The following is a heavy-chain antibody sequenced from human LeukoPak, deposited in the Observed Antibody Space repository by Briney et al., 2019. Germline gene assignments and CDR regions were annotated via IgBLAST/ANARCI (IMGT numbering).Heavy chain of an antibody. V-gene: IGHV4-59*01. D-gene: IGHD3-10*01. J-gene: IGHJ5*02. CDR2: IYYSGST. CDR1: GGSISSYY. Sequence: SETLSLTCTVSGGSISSYYWSWIRQPPGKGLEWIGYIYYSGSTNYNPSLKSRVTISVDTSKGQFSLKLSSVTAADTAVYYCARVGWFGENWFDPWGQGTLVTVSS. CDR3: ARVGWFGENWFDP.